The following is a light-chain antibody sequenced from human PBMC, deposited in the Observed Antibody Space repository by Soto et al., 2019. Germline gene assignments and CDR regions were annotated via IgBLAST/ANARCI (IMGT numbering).Light chain of an antibody. CDR3: QQSYSTLSIT. J-gene: IGKJ5*01. CDR1: QSISSY. Sequence: DIQMTQSPSSLSASVGARVTITCRASQSISSYLNWYQQKPGKAPKLLIYAASSLQSGVPSRFSGSGSGTDFTLTISSLQPADFATYYCQQSYSTLSITFGQGTRLEIK. V-gene: IGKV1-39*01. CDR2: AAS.